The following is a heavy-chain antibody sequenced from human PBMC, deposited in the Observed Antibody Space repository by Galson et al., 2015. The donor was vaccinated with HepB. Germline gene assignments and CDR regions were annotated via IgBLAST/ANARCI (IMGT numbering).Heavy chain of an antibody. Sequence: TLSLTCTVSGGSISSGTYYWNWIRQPAEKGLEWLGRIYSSGTTNYRPSPESRLAILVETSKNPFSFRLNSVTASDTAVYYCARGETGWLYGTGSRLDYWGQGILVTVSS. J-gene: IGHJ4*02. V-gene: IGHV4-61*02. CDR2: IYSSGTT. D-gene: IGHD3-10*01. CDR3: ARGETGWLYGTGSRLDY. CDR1: GGSISSGTYY.